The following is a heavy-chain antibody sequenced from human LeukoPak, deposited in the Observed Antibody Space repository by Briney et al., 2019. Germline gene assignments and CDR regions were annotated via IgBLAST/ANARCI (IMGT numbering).Heavy chain of an antibody. Sequence: ASVKVSCKASGYTFTGYYMHWVRQAPGQGLEWMGWINPNSGGTNYAQKFQGRVTMTRDTSISTAYMELSRLRSDDTAVYYCAKGWELGSKGHAAFDIWGQGTMVTVSS. CDR3: AKGWELGSKGHAAFDI. CDR1: GYTFTGYY. CDR2: INPNSGGT. J-gene: IGHJ3*02. V-gene: IGHV1-2*02. D-gene: IGHD1-26*01.